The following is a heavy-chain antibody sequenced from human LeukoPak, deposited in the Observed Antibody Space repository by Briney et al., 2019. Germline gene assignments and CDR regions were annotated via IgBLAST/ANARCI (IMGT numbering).Heavy chain of an antibody. CDR2: TGNTAYSYTT. V-gene: IGHV3-72*01. J-gene: IGHJ4*02. Sequence: GGSLRPSCAASGFSITDYYMDWVRQAPGKGLEWVGRTGNTAYSYTTEYAASVRGRFTISRDDSKNSLSLQMNSLKSEDTAVYYCARDSGEMGLDYWGQGTLVTVSS. D-gene: IGHD3-10*01. CDR1: GFSITDYY. CDR3: ARDSGEMGLDY.